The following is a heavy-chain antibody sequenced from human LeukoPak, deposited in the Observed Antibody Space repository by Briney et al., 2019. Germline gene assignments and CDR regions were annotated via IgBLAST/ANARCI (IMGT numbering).Heavy chain of an antibody. D-gene: IGHD6-19*01. CDR3: ARGGGWYEGDY. CDR2: IYHSGST. Sequence: SETLSLTCTVSGYSISSGYYWGWIRQPPGKGLEWIGSIYHSGSTYYNPSLKSRVTISVDTSKNQFSLKLSSVTAADTAVYYCARGGGWYEGDYWGQGTLVTVSS. CDR1: GYSISSGYY. J-gene: IGHJ4*02. V-gene: IGHV4-38-2*02.